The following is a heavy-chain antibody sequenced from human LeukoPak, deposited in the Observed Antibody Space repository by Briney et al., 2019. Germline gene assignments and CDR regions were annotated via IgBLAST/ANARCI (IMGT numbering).Heavy chain of an antibody. Sequence: PGGSLRLSCAASGFTFSSYGMHWVRQAPGKGLEWVAVISYDGSNKYYADSVKGRFTISRDNSKNTLYLQMNSLRAEDTAVYYCARRTLRGVIKYWGQGTLVTVSS. D-gene: IGHD3-10*01. CDR1: GFTFSSYG. CDR3: ARRTLRGVIKY. J-gene: IGHJ4*02. V-gene: IGHV3-30*03. CDR2: ISYDGSNK.